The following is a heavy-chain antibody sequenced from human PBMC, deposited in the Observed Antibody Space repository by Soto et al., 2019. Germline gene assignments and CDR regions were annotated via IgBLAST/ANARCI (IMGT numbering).Heavy chain of an antibody. D-gene: IGHD3-22*01. CDR3: ARDGYDSSGYQTDFDY. Sequence: PGASLRLSCAASGFTFSSYSMNWVRQAPGKGLEWVSYISSSSSTIYYADSVKGRFTISRDNAKNSLYLQMNSLRAEDTAVYYCARDGYDSSGYQTDFDYWGQGTLVTVSS. J-gene: IGHJ4*02. CDR1: GFTFSSYS. V-gene: IGHV3-48*01. CDR2: ISSSSSTI.